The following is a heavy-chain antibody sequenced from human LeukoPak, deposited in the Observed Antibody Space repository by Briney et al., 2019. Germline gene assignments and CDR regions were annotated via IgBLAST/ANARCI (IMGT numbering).Heavy chain of an antibody. D-gene: IGHD5-24*01. J-gene: IGHJ4*01. Sequence: PGQSLKISCKGSGYNFTRNWISWVRQMPGEGLEWMGRIVPSDSDTNYSPSFQGHVTISADKSTSTAYLQWSSLKASDTAMYYCARLRGAYTWGDYWGHGTLVTVPS. CDR3: ARLRGAYTWGDY. V-gene: IGHV5-10-1*01. CDR2: IVPSDSDT. CDR1: GYNFTRNW.